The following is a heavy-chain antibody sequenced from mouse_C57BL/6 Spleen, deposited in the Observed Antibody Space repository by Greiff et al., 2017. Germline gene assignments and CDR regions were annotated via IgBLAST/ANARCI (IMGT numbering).Heavy chain of an antibody. D-gene: IGHD1-1*01. V-gene: IGHV1-47*01. CDR1: GYTFTTYP. J-gene: IGHJ1*03. CDR2: FHPYNDDT. Sequence: LQESGAELVKPGASVKMSCKASGYTFTTYPIEWMKQNHGKSLEWIGNFHPYNDDTKYNEKFKGKATLTVEKSSSTVYLELSRLTSDDSAVYYCARRRHYYYGSSYWYFDGWGTGTTVTVAS. CDR3: ARRRHYYYGSSYWYFDG.